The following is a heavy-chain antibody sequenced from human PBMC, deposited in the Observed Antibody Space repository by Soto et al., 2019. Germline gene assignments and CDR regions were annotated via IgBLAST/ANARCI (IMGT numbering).Heavy chain of an antibody. Sequence: GGSLRLSCAASGFTFSSYSMNWVRQAPGKGLEWVSSISSSSSYIYYADSVKGRFTISRDNAKNSLYLQMNSLRAEDTAVYYCARAKPFFDDSSGYPDAFDIWGQGTMVTVSS. CDR3: ARAKPFFDDSSGYPDAFDI. D-gene: IGHD3-22*01. V-gene: IGHV3-21*01. CDR2: ISSSSSYI. CDR1: GFTFSSYS. J-gene: IGHJ3*02.